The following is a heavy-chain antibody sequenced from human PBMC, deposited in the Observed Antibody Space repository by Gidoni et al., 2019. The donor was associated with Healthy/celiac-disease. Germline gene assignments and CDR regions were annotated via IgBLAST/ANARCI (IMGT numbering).Heavy chain of an antibody. D-gene: IGHD3-22*01. CDR1: GYTFTSYG. V-gene: IGHV1-18*01. J-gene: IGHJ4*02. CDR3: ARSGSYYYDSSGYEVSEPIDY. CDR2: ISAYNGNT. Sequence: QVQLVQSGAEVKKPGASVKVSCKASGYTFTSYGITWVRQAPGQGLEWMGLISAYNGNTNYAQKLQGRVTMTTDTSTSTAYMELRSLRSDDTAVYYCARSGSYYYDSSGYEVSEPIDYWGQGTLVTVSS.